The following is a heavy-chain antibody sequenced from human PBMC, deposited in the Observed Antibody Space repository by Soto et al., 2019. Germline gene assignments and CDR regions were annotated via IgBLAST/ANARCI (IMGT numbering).Heavy chain of an antibody. D-gene: IGHD3-10*01. Sequence: EVPLVESGGGLVKPGGSLRLSCAASGFTFSSYSMNWVRQAPGKGLKWVSSISSSSSYIYYADSVKGRFTISRDNARNSLYMQMNSLRAEDTAVYYCARDTIICPTLYWGQGTLVTVAS. CDR2: ISSSSSYI. CDR3: ARDTIICPTLY. J-gene: IGHJ4*02. V-gene: IGHV3-21*01. CDR1: GFTFSSYS.